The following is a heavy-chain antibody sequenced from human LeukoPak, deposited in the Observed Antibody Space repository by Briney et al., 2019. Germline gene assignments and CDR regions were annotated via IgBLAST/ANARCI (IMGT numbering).Heavy chain of an antibody. CDR2: SNPNSGGT. CDR3: ARIWFGSGSSTGY. CDR1: GYTFTGYY. Sequence: ASLKVSCKASGYTFTGYYMHWVRQAPGQGLEWMGRSNPNSGGTNYAQKIQGTVTLTRGTSISTASMELSRRRSDDTAVYYCARIWFGSGSSTGYWGQGTLVTVSS. V-gene: IGHV1-2*06. J-gene: IGHJ4*02. D-gene: IGHD3-10*01.